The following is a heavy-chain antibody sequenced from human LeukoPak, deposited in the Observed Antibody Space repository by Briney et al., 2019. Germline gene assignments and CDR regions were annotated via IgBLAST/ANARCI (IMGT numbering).Heavy chain of an antibody. Sequence: ASVKVPCKASGYTFTSYAMHWVRQAPGQRLEWMGWINAGNGNTKYSQKFQGRVTITRDTSASTAYMELSSLRSEDTAVYYCARGRSPTTSYYYYGMDVWGQGTTVTVSS. V-gene: IGHV1-3*01. CDR2: INAGNGNT. J-gene: IGHJ6*02. CDR3: ARGRSPTTSYYYYGMDV. CDR1: GYTFTSYA. D-gene: IGHD4-11*01.